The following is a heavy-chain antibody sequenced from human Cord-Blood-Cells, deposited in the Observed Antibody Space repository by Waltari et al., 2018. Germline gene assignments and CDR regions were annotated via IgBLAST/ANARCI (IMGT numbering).Heavy chain of an antibody. J-gene: IGHJ4*02. D-gene: IGHD3-22*01. CDR3: ATNTPPYDSSGYYFDY. CDR1: GSPPTDLP. V-gene: IGHV1-24*01. Sequence: VQMVQSGAEVKKPVASVKVSCKVSGSPPTDLPMPLVGKAAGKGLEWMGGVDPEDGETIYAQKFQGRVTMTEDTSTDTAYMELSSLRSEDTAVYYCATNTPPYDSSGYYFDYWGQGTLVTVSS. CDR2: VDPEDGET.